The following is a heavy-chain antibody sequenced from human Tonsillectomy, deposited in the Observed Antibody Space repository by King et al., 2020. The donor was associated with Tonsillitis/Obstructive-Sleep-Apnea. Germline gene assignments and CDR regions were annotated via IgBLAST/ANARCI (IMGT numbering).Heavy chain of an antibody. J-gene: IGHJ4*02. V-gene: IGHV3-23*04. CDR2: ISGSGGST. D-gene: IGHD6-13*01. Sequence: VQLVESGGGLVQPGGSLSLSCAASGFSFSNYAMSWVRQAPGKGLEWVSAISGSGGSTYYVDSVKGRFTISRDNSKNTLYLQMNSLRAADTAVYYCAKDLSRGAAGYNDYWGQGTLVTVSS. CDR3: AKDLSRGAAGYNDY. CDR1: GFSFSNYA.